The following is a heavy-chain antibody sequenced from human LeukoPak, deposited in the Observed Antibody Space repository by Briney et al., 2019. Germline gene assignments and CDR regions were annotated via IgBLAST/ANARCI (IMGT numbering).Heavy chain of an antibody. J-gene: IGHJ5*02. D-gene: IGHD3-10*01. CDR3: ARVVRGGWLRGWFDP. V-gene: IGHV4-59*01. Sequence: SETLSHTCTVSGGSISSYYWSWIRQPPGKGLEWIGYIYYSGSTNYNPSLKSRVTISVDTSKNQFSLKLSSVTAADTAVYYCARVVRGGWLRGWFDPWGQGTLVTVSS. CDR2: IYYSGST. CDR1: GGSISSYY.